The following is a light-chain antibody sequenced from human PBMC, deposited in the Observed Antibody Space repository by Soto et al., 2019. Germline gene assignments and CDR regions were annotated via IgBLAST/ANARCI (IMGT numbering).Light chain of an antibody. V-gene: IGKV3-11*01. CDR1: QSVSSF. CDR2: DAS. J-gene: IGKJ5*01. Sequence: EIVLTQSPATLSLSPGERATLSCRASQSVSSFLAWYQQKPGQAPRLLIYDASTRAAGIPARFSASGSGTDFTLTISDVQPEDFALYYCHQRQSWPRTFGQGTRLEIK. CDR3: HQRQSWPRT.